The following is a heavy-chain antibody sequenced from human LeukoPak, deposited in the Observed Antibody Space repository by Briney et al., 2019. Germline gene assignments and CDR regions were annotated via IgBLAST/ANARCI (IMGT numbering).Heavy chain of an antibody. Sequence: PGGSLRLSCAASGFTFSSYSMNWVRQAPGKGLEWVSSISSSRSYIYYADSVKGRFTISRDNAKNSLYLQMNSLRAEDTAVYYCATGSYYYDSSGYYPPDYFDYWGLGTLVTVSP. CDR1: GFTFSSYS. V-gene: IGHV3-21*01. J-gene: IGHJ4*02. D-gene: IGHD3-22*01. CDR2: ISSSRSYI. CDR3: ATGSYYYDSSGYYPPDYFDY.